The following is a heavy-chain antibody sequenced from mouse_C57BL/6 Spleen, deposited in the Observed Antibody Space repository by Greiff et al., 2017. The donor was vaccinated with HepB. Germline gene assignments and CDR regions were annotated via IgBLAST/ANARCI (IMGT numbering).Heavy chain of an antibody. CDR1: GYSFTSYY. D-gene: IGHD2-3*01. V-gene: IGHV1-66*01. Sequence: QVQLKESGPELVKPGASVKISCKASGYSFTSYYIHWVKQRPGQGLEWIGWIYPGSGNTKYNEKFKGKATLTADTSSSTAYMQLSSLTSEDSAVYYCARSGDGYRWYFDVWGTGTTVTVSS. CDR3: ARSGDGYRWYFDV. J-gene: IGHJ1*03. CDR2: IYPGSGNT.